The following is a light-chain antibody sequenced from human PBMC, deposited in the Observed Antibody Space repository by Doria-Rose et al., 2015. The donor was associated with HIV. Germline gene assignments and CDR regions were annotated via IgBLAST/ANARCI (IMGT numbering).Light chain of an antibody. Sequence: EIVLTQSPGTLSLSPGEGATLSCRASQSFSSTYLAWYRPNPGQDPSLLIYDGSTRATGIPDRFSASGSGTDFTLTINRLEPEDFALYCCHQYGTSWTFGQGTKVEI. CDR2: DGS. V-gene: IGKV3-20*01. CDR1: QSFSSTY. CDR3: HQYGTSWT. J-gene: IGKJ1*01.